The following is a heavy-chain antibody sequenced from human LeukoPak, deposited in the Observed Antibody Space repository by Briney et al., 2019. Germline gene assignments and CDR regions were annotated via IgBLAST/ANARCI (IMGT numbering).Heavy chain of an antibody. CDR1: GGSISSGDYY. V-gene: IGHV4-30-4*02. J-gene: IGHJ4*02. Sequence: SETLSLTSTVSGGSISSGDYYWSWIRQPPGKGLEWIGYIYYSGSTYYNPSLKSRVTISVDTSKNQFSLKLSSVTAADTAVYYCARATSGYCSGGSCTPLKTIDYWGQGTLVTVSS. CDR2: IYYSGST. D-gene: IGHD2-15*01. CDR3: ARATSGYCSGGSCTPLKTIDY.